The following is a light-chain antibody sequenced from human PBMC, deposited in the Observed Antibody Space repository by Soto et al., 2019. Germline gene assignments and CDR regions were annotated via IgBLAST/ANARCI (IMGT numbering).Light chain of an antibody. V-gene: IGKV3-20*01. CDR2: GAS. J-gene: IGKJ1*01. CDR3: QQYGSSPVT. Sequence: EIVLTQSPGTLSLSPGERATLSCGASQSVSSSYLAWYQQKPGQAPRLLIYGASSRATGIPDRFSGSGSGTDFTLTISRLEPEDFGVYYCQQYGSSPVTFGQGTKVEI. CDR1: QSVSSSY.